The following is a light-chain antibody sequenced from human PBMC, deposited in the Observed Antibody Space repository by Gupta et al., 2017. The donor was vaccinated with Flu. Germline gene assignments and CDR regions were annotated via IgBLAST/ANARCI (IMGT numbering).Light chain of an antibody. CDR2: LGS. J-gene: IGKJ4*01. V-gene: IGKV2-28*01. CDR1: QSLLHSNGYNY. CDR3: MQALHYPLT. Sequence: DIVMTQSPLSLPVIPGEPASISCRSSQSLLHSNGYNYLDWYLQRPGQSPQLLIYLGSYRASGVPDRFSGSASGTDFTLKISRVEAEDVGVYYCMQALHYPLTFGGGTKVEIK.